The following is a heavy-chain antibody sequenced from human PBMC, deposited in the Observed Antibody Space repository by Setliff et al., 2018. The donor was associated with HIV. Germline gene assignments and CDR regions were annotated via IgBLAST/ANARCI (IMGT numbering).Heavy chain of an antibody. CDR1: GGSLSGYY. V-gene: IGHV4-34*12. CDR2: ILYGGTT. J-gene: IGHJ3*02. Sequence: SETLSLTCAVYGGSLSGYYWRWIRQPPGKGLEWIGNILYGGTTHYTPSLKSRVSISVDTSRNQFSLRLNSVTAADTAVYYCARPTTGLGGGAAFDIWGQGTMVTVSS. D-gene: IGHD2-8*01. CDR3: ARPTTGLGGGAAFDI.